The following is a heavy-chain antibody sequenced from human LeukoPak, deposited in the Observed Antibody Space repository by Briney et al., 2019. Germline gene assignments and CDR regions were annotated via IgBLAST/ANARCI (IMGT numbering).Heavy chain of an antibody. CDR1: GYTFTSYG. V-gene: IGHV1-18*01. D-gene: IGHD6-13*01. J-gene: IGHJ3*02. CDR3: ARVPPSSSWTTIAAFDI. CDR2: ISAYNGNT. Sequence: ASVKVSCKASGYTFTSYGISWVRQAPGQGLGRMGWISAYNGNTNYAQKLQGRVTMTTDTPTSTAYMELRSLRSDDTAVYYCARVPPSSSWTTIAAFDIWGQGTMVTVSS.